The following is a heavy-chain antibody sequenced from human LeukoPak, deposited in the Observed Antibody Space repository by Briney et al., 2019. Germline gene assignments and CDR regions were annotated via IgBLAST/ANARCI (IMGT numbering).Heavy chain of an antibody. J-gene: IGHJ2*01. Sequence: GGSLRLSCAASGYTFYNYAVTWVRQAPGKGLEWVSSISHDGASTHYADSVKGRFTISRDNSKNTVFLQMGSLRAEDTAVYFCAKYGSGQLWLLGWYFDFWGRGTLVSVSS. CDR1: GYTFYNYA. V-gene: IGHV3-23*01. D-gene: IGHD3-16*01. CDR2: ISHDGAST. CDR3: AKYGSGQLWLLGWYFDF.